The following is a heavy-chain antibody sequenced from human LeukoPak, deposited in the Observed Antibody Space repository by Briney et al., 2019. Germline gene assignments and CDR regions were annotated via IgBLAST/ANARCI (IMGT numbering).Heavy chain of an antibody. CDR3: ARDQSNDYNRGGLEY. V-gene: IGHV3-11*01. CDR2: ISSTGNTI. D-gene: IGHD5-24*01. CDR1: GFTFSDFS. J-gene: IGHJ4*02. Sequence: PGGSLRLSCAASGFTFSDFSMNWIRQAPGKGLEWISFISSTGNTIYYADSLRGRFTISRDNAKNSLYLHMNSLRAEDTAVYDCARDQSNDYNRGGLEYWGQGTLVAVSS.